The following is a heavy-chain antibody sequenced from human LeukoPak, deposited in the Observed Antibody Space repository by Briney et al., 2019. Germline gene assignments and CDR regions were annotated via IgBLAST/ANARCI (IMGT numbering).Heavy chain of an antibody. CDR1: GFTFDDYG. J-gene: IGHJ4*02. V-gene: IGHV3-20*04. CDR3: ARDLDSGYDSPFDY. D-gene: IGHD5-12*01. Sequence: GGSLRLSCAASGFTFDDYGMSWVRQAPGKWLEWVSGINWNGGSTGYADSVKGRFTISRDNAKNSLYLQMNSLRAEDTALYYCARDLDSGYDSPFDYWGQGTLVTVSS. CDR2: INWNGGST.